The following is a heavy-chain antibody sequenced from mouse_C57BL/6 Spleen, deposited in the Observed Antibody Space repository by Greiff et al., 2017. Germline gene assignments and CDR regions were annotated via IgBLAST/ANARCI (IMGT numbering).Heavy chain of an antibody. CDR2: IYWDDDK. V-gene: IGHV8-12*01. CDR3: ARRVGDYYYFDY. J-gene: IGHJ2*01. D-gene: IGHD1-1*01. Sequence: QVTLKECGPGILQSSQTLSLTCSFSGFSLSTSGMGVSWIRQPSGKGLEWLAHIYWDDDKRYNPSLKSRLTISKDTSRNQVFLKITSVDTADTATYYCARRVGDYYYFDYWGQGTTLTVSS. CDR1: GFSLSTSGMG.